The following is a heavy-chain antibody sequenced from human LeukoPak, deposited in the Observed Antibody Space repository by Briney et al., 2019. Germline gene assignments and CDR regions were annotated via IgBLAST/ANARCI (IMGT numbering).Heavy chain of an antibody. CDR3: ARVRGTYGHFDY. J-gene: IGHJ4*02. D-gene: IGHD3-16*01. CDR2: IYYSGST. Sequence: SETLSLTCTASGGSISSGGYSWSWIRQHPGKGLEWIGYIYYSGSTYYNPSLKSRVTISVDTSKNQFSLKLSSVTAADTAVYYCARVRGTYGHFDYWGQGTLVTVSS. CDR1: GGSISSGGYS. V-gene: IGHV4-31*03.